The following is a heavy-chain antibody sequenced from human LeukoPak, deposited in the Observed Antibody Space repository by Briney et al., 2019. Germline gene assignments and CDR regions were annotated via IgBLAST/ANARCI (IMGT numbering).Heavy chain of an antibody. D-gene: IGHD6-13*01. CDR1: GGSISSYY. J-gene: IGHJ6*03. CDR3: ARDSRGIAAAGIYYYYMDV. V-gene: IGHV4-4*07. CDR2: IYTSGST. Sequence: SSETLSLTCTVSGGSISSYYWSWLRQPAGKGLEWIGRIYTSGSTNYNPSLKSRVTMSVDTSKNQFSLKLSSVTAADTAVYYCARDSRGIAAAGIYYYYMDVWGKGTTVTVSS.